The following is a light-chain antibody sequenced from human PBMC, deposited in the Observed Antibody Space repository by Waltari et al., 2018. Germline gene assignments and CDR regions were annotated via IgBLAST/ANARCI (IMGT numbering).Light chain of an antibody. CDR2: GAS. Sequence: EIVMTQSPATLSVSLGERATLSCRASQSVSSNLAWYQQKPGPAPRLLIYGASTRATGIPARFSGIGSGTEFTLTISSLQSEDFAVYYCEQYNNWPPWTFGQGTKVEIK. J-gene: IGKJ1*01. V-gene: IGKV3D-15*01. CDR1: QSVSSN. CDR3: EQYNNWPPWT.